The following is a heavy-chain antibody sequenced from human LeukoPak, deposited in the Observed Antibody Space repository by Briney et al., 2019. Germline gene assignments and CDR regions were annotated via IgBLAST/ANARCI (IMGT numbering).Heavy chain of an antibody. V-gene: IGHV3-23*01. J-gene: IGHJ4*02. CDR3: ARDQTTSSSWSNFDY. CDR1: GFAFSTYS. CDR2: ISGSGGST. Sequence: GGSLRPSCAASGFAFSTYSLSWVRQAPGKGLEWVSAISGSGGSTYYADSVKGRFTISRDNSKNTLYLQMNSLRAEDTAVYYCARDQTTSSSWSNFDYWGQGTLVTVSS. D-gene: IGHD6-13*01.